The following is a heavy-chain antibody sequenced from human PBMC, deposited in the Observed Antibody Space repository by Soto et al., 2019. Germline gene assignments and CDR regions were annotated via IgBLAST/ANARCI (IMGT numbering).Heavy chain of an antibody. CDR1: VYTFTRYG. CDR3: ARLSFRYCSSTSCPASGFDP. V-gene: IGHV1-18*01. D-gene: IGHD2-2*01. J-gene: IGHJ5*02. CDR2: MSAYNGNT. Sequence: ASVKFSCKASVYTFTRYGISWVRQAPGQGLEWMGWMSAYNGNTSYAQKLQGRVTMTTNTSMSTAYMELSSLRSEDTAVYYCARLSFRYCSSTSCPASGFDPWGQGTLVTVSS.